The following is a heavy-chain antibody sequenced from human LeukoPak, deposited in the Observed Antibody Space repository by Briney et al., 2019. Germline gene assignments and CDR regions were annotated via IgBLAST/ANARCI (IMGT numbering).Heavy chain of an antibody. D-gene: IGHD3-3*01. CDR1: GFTFGNFW. Sequence: GGSLRLSCAASGFTFGNFWMSWVRQAPGTGLEWVANINQDGRQMYFVDSMKGRFTISRDNAKNSLYLHMNSLRAEDTAVYYCTRDGQARYDYYSDYWGQGTLVTVSS. CDR3: TRDGQARYDYYSDY. J-gene: IGHJ4*02. V-gene: IGHV3-7*01. CDR2: INQDGRQM.